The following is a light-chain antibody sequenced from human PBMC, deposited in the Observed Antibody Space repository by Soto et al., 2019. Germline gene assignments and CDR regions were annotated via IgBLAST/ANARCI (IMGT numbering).Light chain of an antibody. CDR2: GAS. V-gene: IGKV3-20*01. J-gene: IGKJ5*01. CDR3: QHYGGSPPIT. Sequence: IVFTQSPVTLSLYPGERATLSCWSSQSLRSTSLAWYQQKPGQAPRLLMYGASNRATGIPDKFSGGGSGTDFTLTISRLEPEDFAVYYCQHYGGSPPITFGQGRRLETK. CDR1: QSLRSTS.